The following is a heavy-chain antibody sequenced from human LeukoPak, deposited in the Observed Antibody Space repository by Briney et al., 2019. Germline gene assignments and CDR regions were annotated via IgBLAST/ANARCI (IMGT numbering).Heavy chain of an antibody. CDR3: ARDLPKTGYVGAVDI. V-gene: IGHV1-2*06. D-gene: IGHD5-12*01. J-gene: IGHJ3*02. CDR1: GYTFTDYY. Sequence: ASVKVSCKASGYTFTDYYILWVRQAPGQGPEWMGRINPNSGGTNFAQNFKGRVTMTRDTSISTAYMELNSLTSDDTAVYYCARDLPKTGYVGAVDIWGQGTMVTVSS. CDR2: INPNSGGT.